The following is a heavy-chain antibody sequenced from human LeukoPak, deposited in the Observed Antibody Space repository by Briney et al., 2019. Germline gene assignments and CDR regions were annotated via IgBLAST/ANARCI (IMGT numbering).Heavy chain of an antibody. Sequence: PTGGSLRLSCAVSGFTFSSYSMNWVRRAPGKGLEWVSYIGSSVSTRYYADSVKGRFTISRDNGKHPLYLQMNSLRAEDTAVYYCAREGSDFWSGYSKGYFDYWGQGTLVTVSS. J-gene: IGHJ4*02. CDR2: IGSSVSTR. D-gene: IGHD3-3*01. CDR3: AREGSDFWSGYSKGYFDY. CDR1: GFTFSSYS. V-gene: IGHV3-48*01.